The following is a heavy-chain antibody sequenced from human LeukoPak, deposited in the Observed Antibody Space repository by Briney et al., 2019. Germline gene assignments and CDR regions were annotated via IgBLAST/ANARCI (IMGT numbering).Heavy chain of an antibody. CDR1: GFSFTSYA. CDR3: SRDLRGRDDY. J-gene: IGHJ4*02. CDR2: VSRSGGAT. D-gene: IGHD5-24*01. V-gene: IGHV3-23*01. Sequence: GGSLRLSCAASGFSFTSYAMSWVRQAQGKGLEWVSAVSRSGGATYYADSVKGRFTISRDNAKNTLYLEMNSLRAEDTAVYYCSRDLRGRDDYWGQGTLVSVSS.